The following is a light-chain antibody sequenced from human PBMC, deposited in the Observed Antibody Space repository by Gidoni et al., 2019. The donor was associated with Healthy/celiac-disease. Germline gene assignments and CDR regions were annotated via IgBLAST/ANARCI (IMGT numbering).Light chain of an antibody. CDR3: QQRSNWPPIFT. CDR1: QSVSSY. J-gene: IGKJ3*01. V-gene: IGKV3-11*01. Sequence: DIVLTHSPATLSLSPGERATLSCRASQSVSSYLAWYQQKPGQAPRLLIYDASNRATGIPARFSGSGSGTDFTLTISSLEPEDFAVYYCQQRSNWPPIFTFGPGTKVDIK. CDR2: DAS.